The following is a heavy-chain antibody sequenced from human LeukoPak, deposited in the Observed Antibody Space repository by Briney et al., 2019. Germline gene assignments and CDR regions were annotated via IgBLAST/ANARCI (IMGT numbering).Heavy chain of an antibody. CDR3: ARVVPAAPLGGY. CDR1: GYSISRDYY. D-gene: IGHD2-2*01. V-gene: IGHV4-38-2*02. Sequence: SETLSLTCTVSGYSISRDYYWGWIRQPPGKGLEWIGSIHHSGSTYYNPSLKSRVTISVDTSKNQFSLKLSSVTAADTAVYYCARVVPAAPLGGYWGQGTLVTVSS. CDR2: IHHSGST. J-gene: IGHJ4*02.